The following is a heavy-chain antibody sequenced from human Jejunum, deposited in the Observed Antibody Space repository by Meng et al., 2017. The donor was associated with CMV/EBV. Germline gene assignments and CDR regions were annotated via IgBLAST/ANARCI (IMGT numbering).Heavy chain of an antibody. CDR2: IYGASSGR. Sequence: SGFVFGPYAMTGVRQAPGKGLEWVSIIYGASSGRIYADSVKGRFTISRDNSRRMVYLEMNSLRADDTAVYFCAKDTTPDSRFNLDHWGQGTLVTVSS. J-gene: IGHJ4*02. CDR1: GFVFGPYA. CDR3: AKDTTPDSRFNLDH. D-gene: IGHD1-1*01. V-gene: IGHV3-23*03.